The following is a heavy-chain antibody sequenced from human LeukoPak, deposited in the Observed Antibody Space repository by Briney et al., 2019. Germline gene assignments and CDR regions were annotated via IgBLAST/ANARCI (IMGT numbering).Heavy chain of an antibody. Sequence: PSETLSLTCTVSGYSISSGYYWGWIRQPPGEGLEWIGSIYRSGSTYYNPSLKSRVTISVDTSKNQFSLKLSSVTAADTAVYYCARVGGSGYSYGYFGYTYYYYYMDVWGKGTTVTVSS. CDR3: ARVGGSGYSYGYFGYTYYYYYMDV. CDR1: GYSISSGYY. J-gene: IGHJ6*03. V-gene: IGHV4-38-2*02. D-gene: IGHD5-18*01. CDR2: IYRSGST.